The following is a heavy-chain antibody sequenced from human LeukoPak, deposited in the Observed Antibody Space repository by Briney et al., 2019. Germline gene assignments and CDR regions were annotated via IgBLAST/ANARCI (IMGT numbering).Heavy chain of an antibody. D-gene: IGHD6-13*01. CDR1: GFTFSSFG. V-gene: IGHV3-30*18. Sequence: QSGGSLRLSCAVSGFTFSSFGMHWVRQAPGKGLEWVAVISYDGSNKYYGDSVKGRFTISRDNSKNTLYLQMNSLRAEDTAVYYCAKRMGPSIAAADLDYWGQGTLVTVSS. CDR3: AKRMGPSIAAADLDY. CDR2: ISYDGSNK. J-gene: IGHJ4*02.